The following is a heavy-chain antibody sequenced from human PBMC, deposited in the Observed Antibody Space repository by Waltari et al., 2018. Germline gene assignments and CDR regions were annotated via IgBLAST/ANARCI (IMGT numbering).Heavy chain of an antibody. Sequence: EVQLVESGGGLVKPGGSLRLSCAASGSTFSYAWMNWVRQAPGKGLEWLGRIKSKTDGGTTDYAAPVKGRFTISRDDSKNTLYLQMHSLETEDTAVYFCAKAGMATGTTRSYFDYWGQGALVTVSS. CDR3: AKAGMATGTTRSYFDY. V-gene: IGHV3-15*01. CDR2: IKSKTDGGTT. CDR1: GSTFSYAW. D-gene: IGHD1-1*01. J-gene: IGHJ4*02.